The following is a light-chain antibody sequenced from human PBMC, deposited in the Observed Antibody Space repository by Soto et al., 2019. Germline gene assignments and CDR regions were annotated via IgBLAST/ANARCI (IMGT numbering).Light chain of an antibody. CDR3: QLLNSDFWT. V-gene: IGKV1-9*01. Sequence: DIQLTQSPSLLSASVGDRVTITCRASQGIGSYLAWYQQKPGKAPNLLIYAASTLQGGVPSRFSGSGSGTEFTLTISSLQPEDFATYYCQLLNSDFWTFGQGTKVEIK. CDR2: AAS. J-gene: IGKJ1*01. CDR1: QGIGSY.